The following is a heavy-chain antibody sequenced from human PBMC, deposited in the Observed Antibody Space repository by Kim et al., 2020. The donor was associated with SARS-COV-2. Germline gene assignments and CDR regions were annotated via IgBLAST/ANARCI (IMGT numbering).Heavy chain of an antibody. V-gene: IGHV4-31*03. Sequence: SETLSHTCTVSGGSISSGGYYWSWIRQHPGKGLEWIGYIYYSGSTYYNPSLKSRVTISVDTSKNQFSLKLSSVTAADTAVYYCARDGGPVRGVSYGMDVWGQGTTVTVSS. D-gene: IGHD3-10*01. CDR1: GGSISSGGYY. CDR3: ARDGGPVRGVSYGMDV. CDR2: IYYSGST. J-gene: IGHJ6*02.